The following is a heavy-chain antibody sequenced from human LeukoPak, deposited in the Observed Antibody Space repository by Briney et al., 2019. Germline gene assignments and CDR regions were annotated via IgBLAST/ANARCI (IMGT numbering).Heavy chain of an antibody. Sequence: GGSLRLSCAASGFTFSSHAMHWVRQAPGRGLEWVAVISYDGSNKYYADSVKGRFTISRDNSKNTLYLQMNSLRAEDTAVYYCARGGGDYSNYGFDYWGQGTLVTVSS. V-gene: IGHV3-30*04. J-gene: IGHJ4*02. CDR1: GFTFSSHA. D-gene: IGHD4-11*01. CDR2: ISYDGSNK. CDR3: ARGGGDYSNYGFDY.